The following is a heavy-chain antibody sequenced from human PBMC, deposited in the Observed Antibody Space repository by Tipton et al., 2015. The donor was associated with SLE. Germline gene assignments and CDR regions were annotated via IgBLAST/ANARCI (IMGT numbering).Heavy chain of an antibody. V-gene: IGHV4-34*01. Sequence: TLSLTCAVYGGSFSGYYWSWIRQPPGKGLEWIGGINHSGSTNYNPSLKSRVTIPVDTSKNQFSLKLSSVTAAVTAVYFCARDKLRFLYWGPRPLVPVSS. CDR1: GGSFSGYY. D-gene: IGHD3-3*01. J-gene: IGHJ4*02. CDR3: ARDKLRFLY. CDR2: INHSGST.